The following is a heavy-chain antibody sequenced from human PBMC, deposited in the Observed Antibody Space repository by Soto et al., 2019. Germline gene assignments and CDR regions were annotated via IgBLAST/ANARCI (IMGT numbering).Heavy chain of an antibody. CDR1: GGSISSGGYY. CDR3: AFKSIAAAGPFWDY. V-gene: IGHV4-31*03. J-gene: IGHJ4*02. Sequence: SETLSLTCTVSGGSISSGGYYWSWIRQHPGKGLEWIGYIYYSGSTYYNPSLKSRVTISVDTSKNQFSLKLSSVTAADTAVYYCAFKSIAAAGPFWDYWGQGTLVTVSS. D-gene: IGHD6-13*01. CDR2: IYYSGST.